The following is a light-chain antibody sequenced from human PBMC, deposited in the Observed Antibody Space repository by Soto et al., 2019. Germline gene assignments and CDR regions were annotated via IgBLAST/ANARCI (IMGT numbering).Light chain of an antibody. V-gene: IGKV3-15*01. J-gene: IGKJ4*01. Sequence: EIVMTQSPATLSVSPGERATLSCRASQSVSSNLAWYQQKPGQALRLLIYGASTRATGIPARFSGSGSGTEFTVTINSLQSEDFAVYYCQQYNKWPLTFGGGTKVEIK. CDR1: QSVSSN. CDR2: GAS. CDR3: QQYNKWPLT.